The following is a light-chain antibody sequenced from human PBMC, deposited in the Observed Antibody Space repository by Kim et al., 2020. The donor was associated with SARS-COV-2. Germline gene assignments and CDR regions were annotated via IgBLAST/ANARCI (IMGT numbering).Light chain of an antibody. Sequence: CPGERATLSCRASQSVNSHLAWYQQKPGQAPRLLIYDASTRAAGIPARFSGSGSGTEFTLTISSLQSEDFAVYYCQQYNNWPPWTFGQGTKVDIK. V-gene: IGKV3-15*01. CDR1: QSVNSH. CDR2: DAS. CDR3: QQYNNWPPWT. J-gene: IGKJ1*01.